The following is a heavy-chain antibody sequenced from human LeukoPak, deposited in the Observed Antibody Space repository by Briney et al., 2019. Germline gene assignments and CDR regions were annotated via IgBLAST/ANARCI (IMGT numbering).Heavy chain of an antibody. CDR1: GYTFTSYG. V-gene: IGHV1-18*01. CDR3: ARSFLGWFRELLRPSDY. D-gene: IGHD3-10*01. Sequence: ASVKVSCKASGYTFTSYGISWVRQAPGQGLEWMGWISAYNGNTNYAQKLQGRVTMTTDTSTSTAYMELRSLRSDDTAVYYCARSFLGWFRELLRPSDYWGQGTLVTVSS. CDR2: ISAYNGNT. J-gene: IGHJ4*02.